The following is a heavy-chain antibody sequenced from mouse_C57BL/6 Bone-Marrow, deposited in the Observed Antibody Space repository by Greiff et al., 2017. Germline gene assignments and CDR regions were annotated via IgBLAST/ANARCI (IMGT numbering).Heavy chain of an antibody. CDR1: GYTFTDYE. Sequence: QVQLQQSGAELVRPGASVTLSCKASGYTFTDYEMHWVKQTPVHGLEWIGAIDPETGGTAYNQKFKGKAILTADKSSSTAYMELRSLTSEDSAVYYCTVRLYYGSSSDYWGKGTTLPVSS. V-gene: IGHV1-15*01. J-gene: IGHJ2*01. D-gene: IGHD1-1*01. CDR2: IDPETGGT. CDR3: TVRLYYGSSSDY.